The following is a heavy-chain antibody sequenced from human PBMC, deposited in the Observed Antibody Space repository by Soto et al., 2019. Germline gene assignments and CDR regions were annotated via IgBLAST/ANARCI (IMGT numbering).Heavy chain of an antibody. CDR1: GGSVSSGSYY. D-gene: IGHD3-22*01. J-gene: IGHJ5*02. CDR3: ARGSGDLTYYYDSRWFDP. CDR2: IYYSRST. Sequence: SETLSLTCTVSGGSVSSGSYYWSWIRQPPGKGLEWIGYIYYSRSTNYNPSLKSRVTISVDTSKNQFSLKLSSVTAADTAVYYCARGSGDLTYYYDSRWFDPWGQGTLVTVSS. V-gene: IGHV4-61*01.